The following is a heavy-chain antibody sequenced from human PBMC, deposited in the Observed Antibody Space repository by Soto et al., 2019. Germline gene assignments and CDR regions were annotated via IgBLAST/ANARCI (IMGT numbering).Heavy chain of an antibody. D-gene: IGHD6-19*01. V-gene: IGHV3-23*01. CDR1: GFIFSSYA. J-gene: IGHJ3*02. CDR2: ISGSGTTA. Sequence: EVQLLESGGGLVQPGGSLRLSCAASGFIFSSYAMSWVRQAPGKGLEWVSAISGSGTTAYYADSVKGRFTFSRDNSKNTMYRQMNSLRAEDTAVYYCAKTTDGWFSAFEIWGQGTMVIVSS. CDR3: AKTTDGWFSAFEI.